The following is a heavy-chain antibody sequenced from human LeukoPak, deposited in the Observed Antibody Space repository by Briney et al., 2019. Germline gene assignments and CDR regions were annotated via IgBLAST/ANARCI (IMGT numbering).Heavy chain of an antibody. D-gene: IGHD3-10*01. J-gene: IGHJ4*02. V-gene: IGHV1-46*01. CDR2: INPSGGST. CDR3: ARGLVRGMISSLRRSPPHDY. Sequence: ASVKVSCKAPENIFSSYYLRWVRQAPGQGLEWMGIINPSGGSTTYAQKFQGRVTMTRDTSTSTVYMELSSLRSEDTAVYYCARGLVRGMISSLRRSPPHDYWGQGTLVTVSS. CDR1: ENIFSSYY.